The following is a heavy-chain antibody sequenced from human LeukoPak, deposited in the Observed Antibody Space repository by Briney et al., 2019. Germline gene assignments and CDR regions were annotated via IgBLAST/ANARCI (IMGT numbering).Heavy chain of an antibody. Sequence: QPGGSLRLSCSASGFTFSTYTMNWVRQAPGKGLEWVSSISSSSSIISYADSVKGRFTISRDNAKNSLFLQMNSLRDEDTAVYYCARARSVDYWGQGTLVTVSS. CDR3: ARARSVDY. J-gene: IGHJ4*02. CDR2: ISSSSSII. V-gene: IGHV3-48*02. CDR1: GFTFSTYT. D-gene: IGHD3-3*01.